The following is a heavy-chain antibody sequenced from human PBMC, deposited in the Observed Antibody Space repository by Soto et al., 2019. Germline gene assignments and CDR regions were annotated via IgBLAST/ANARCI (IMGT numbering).Heavy chain of an antibody. CDR1: GGSISSGGYY. CDR3: ASGRVRGVIRSDY. J-gene: IGHJ4*02. D-gene: IGHD3-10*01. Sequence: PSETLSLTCTVSGGSISSGGYYWSWIRQHPGKGLEWIGYIYYSGSTYYNPSLKSRVTISVDTSKNQFSLKLSSVTAADTAVYYCASGRVRGVIRSDYWGQGTLVTVSS. CDR2: IYYSGST. V-gene: IGHV4-31*03.